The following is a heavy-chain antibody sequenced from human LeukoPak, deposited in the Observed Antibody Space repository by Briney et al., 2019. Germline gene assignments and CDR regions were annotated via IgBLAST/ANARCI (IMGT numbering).Heavy chain of an antibody. V-gene: IGHV3-23*01. D-gene: IGHD3-22*01. J-gene: IGHJ4*02. Sequence: PGGSLRLSCAASGFTFSSYAVSWVRQAPGKGLEWVSAISGSGGSTYYADSVKGRFTISRDNSKNTLYPQMNSLRAEDTAVYYCAKDHYYYDSSGYYSAMDYWGQGTLVTVSS. CDR3: AKDHYYYDSSGYYSAMDY. CDR2: ISGSGGST. CDR1: GFTFSSYA.